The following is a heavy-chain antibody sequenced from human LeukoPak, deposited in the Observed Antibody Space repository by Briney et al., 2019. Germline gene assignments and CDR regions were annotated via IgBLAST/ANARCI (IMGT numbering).Heavy chain of an antibody. Sequence: PSETLSLTCTVSGGSISSYYWTWIRQPPGKGLEWIGEINHSGSTNYNPSLKSRVTISVDTSKNQLSLKLSSVTAADTAVYYCARGDSSSWAPFDYWGQGTLVTVSS. CDR1: GGSISSYY. CDR2: INHSGST. D-gene: IGHD6-13*01. J-gene: IGHJ4*02. V-gene: IGHV4-59*12. CDR3: ARGDSSSWAPFDY.